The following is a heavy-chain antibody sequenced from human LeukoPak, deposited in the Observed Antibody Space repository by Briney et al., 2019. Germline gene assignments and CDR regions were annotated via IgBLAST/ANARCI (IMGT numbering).Heavy chain of an antibody. J-gene: IGHJ3*02. D-gene: IGHD2-8*01. V-gene: IGHV3-33*06. Sequence: PGGSLRLSCAASGFTFSNYGMHWVRQAPGKGLEWLAVVWYDDAVKNYADSVKGRFTISRDNSKNTLFLQMTSLRAEDTAVYYCAKDQGQWWAPRDAFDIWGQGTMVTVSS. CDR3: AKDQGQWWAPRDAFDI. CDR2: VWYDDAVK. CDR1: GFTFSNYG.